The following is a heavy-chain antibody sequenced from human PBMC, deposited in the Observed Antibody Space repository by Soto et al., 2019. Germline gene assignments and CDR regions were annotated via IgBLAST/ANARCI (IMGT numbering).Heavy chain of an antibody. J-gene: IGHJ4*02. D-gene: IGHD3-10*01. Sequence: QVQLVQSGAEVKKPGSSVRVSCTASGGTFNSYTINWVRQAPGQGLEWVGRVNPIVGMSNFAQKFQGRVTIIADKSTSIAYMELTRLKSDVTAVYYCATSYGSGSTHVDYWGQGTLVTVSS. CDR3: ATSYGSGSTHVDY. CDR2: VNPIVGMS. CDR1: GGTFNSYT. V-gene: IGHV1-69*02.